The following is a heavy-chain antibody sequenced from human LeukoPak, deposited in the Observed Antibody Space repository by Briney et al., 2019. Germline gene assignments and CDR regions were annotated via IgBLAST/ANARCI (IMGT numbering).Heavy chain of an antibody. V-gene: IGHV4-39*01. CDR3: ARPYRNSWNPFFDY. Sequence: PSETLSLTCTVSGDSVSRSSGYNWGWIRQPPGKGLEWIASIYYSGTAYYNPSLKSRITISVDTSKNQFSLTLTSVTAADNAVYYCARPYRNSWNPFFDYWGQGTLVTVSS. J-gene: IGHJ4*02. D-gene: IGHD6-13*01. CDR2: IYYSGTA. CDR1: GDSVSRSSGYN.